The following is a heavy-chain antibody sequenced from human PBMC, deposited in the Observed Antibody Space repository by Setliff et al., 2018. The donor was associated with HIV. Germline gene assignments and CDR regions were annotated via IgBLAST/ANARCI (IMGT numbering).Heavy chain of an antibody. Sequence: PSETLSLTCAVYGGSFSGYYWSWIRQPPGKGLEWIGEINHSGSTNYNSSLKSRVTISRDNSKNTLHLQMNSLRPEDTAVYYCARVRSLYSGDHYYFDYWGQGTLVTVSS. D-gene: IGHD5-12*01. CDR1: GGSFSGYY. CDR3: ARVRSLYSGDHYYFDY. CDR2: INHSGST. V-gene: IGHV4-34*01. J-gene: IGHJ4*02.